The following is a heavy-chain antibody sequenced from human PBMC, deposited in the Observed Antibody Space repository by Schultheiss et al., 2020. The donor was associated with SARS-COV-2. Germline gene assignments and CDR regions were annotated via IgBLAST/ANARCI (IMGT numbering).Heavy chain of an antibody. CDR1: GYTFTGYY. Sequence: ASVKVSCKASGYTFTGYYMHWVRQAPGQGLEWMGWINPNSGGTNYAQKFQGWVTMTRDTSISTAYMELRSLRSDDTAVYYCARNTNDYGDYAWFDPWGQGTLVTVSS. J-gene: IGHJ5*02. D-gene: IGHD4-17*01. CDR2: INPNSGGT. V-gene: IGHV1-2*04. CDR3: ARNTNDYGDYAWFDP.